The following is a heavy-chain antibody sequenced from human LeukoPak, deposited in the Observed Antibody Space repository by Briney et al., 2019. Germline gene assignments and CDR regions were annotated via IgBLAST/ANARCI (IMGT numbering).Heavy chain of an antibody. CDR3: LADTPPWNPFGFDS. J-gene: IGHJ4*02. CDR1: GFTFSDAW. V-gene: IGHV3-15*07. CDR2: IKSKTDGGTI. Sequence: GGSLRLSCAASGFTFSDAWMIWVRQAPGKGLEWVGRIKSKTDGGTIDFAAPVEGRFSISRDDSKNTLFLHMSSLKTEDTAIYYCLADTPPWNPFGFDSWGQGTLVTVSS. D-gene: IGHD3-16*01.